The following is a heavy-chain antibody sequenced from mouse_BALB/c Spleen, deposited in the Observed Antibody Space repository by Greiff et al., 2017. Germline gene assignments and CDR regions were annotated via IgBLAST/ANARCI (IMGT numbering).Heavy chain of an antibody. J-gene: IGHJ1*01. CDR2: IRNKANGYTT. D-gene: IGHD1-1*01. CDR3: ARATVVATEYFDD. Sequence: DVLLVESGGGLVQPGGSLRLSCATSGFTFTGYYMSWVRQTPGKALEWMGFIRNKANGYTTEYSASVKGRFTISRDNSTSILYLQMSTLRAEDSAAYYCARATVVATEYFDDWGAGTTVTVSA. V-gene: IGHV7-3*02. CDR1: GFTFTGYY.